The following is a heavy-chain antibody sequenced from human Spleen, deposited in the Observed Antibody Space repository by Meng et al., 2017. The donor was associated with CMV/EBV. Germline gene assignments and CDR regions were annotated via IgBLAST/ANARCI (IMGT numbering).Heavy chain of an antibody. CDR1: GGTFSSYA. V-gene: IGHV1-69*10. CDR3: ARMTGDPGYYYYGMDV. CDR2: MIPSLGIT. Sequence: SVKVSCKASGGTFSSYAIVWVRQAPGQGLEWVGGMIPSLGITNNAQKFRGRVTITADKSTNTAYMELSSLRSEDTAVYYCARMTGDPGYYYYGMDVWGQGTTVTVSS. J-gene: IGHJ6*02. D-gene: IGHD3-16*01.